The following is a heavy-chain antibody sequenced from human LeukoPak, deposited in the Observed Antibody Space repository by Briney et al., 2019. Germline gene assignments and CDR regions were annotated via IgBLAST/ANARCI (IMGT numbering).Heavy chain of an antibody. J-gene: IGHJ4*02. CDR2: ISISSSYI. Sequence: PGGSLRLSCAASGFTFSSYSTDWVRQAPGEGLEWVSFISISSSYIYYADSVKGPFTISRDNAKNSLYLQMNSLRAEDTAVYYCASGAVAGSNFDYWGQGTLVTVSS. CDR3: ASGAVAGSNFDY. CDR1: GFTFSSYS. D-gene: IGHD6-19*01. V-gene: IGHV3-21*01.